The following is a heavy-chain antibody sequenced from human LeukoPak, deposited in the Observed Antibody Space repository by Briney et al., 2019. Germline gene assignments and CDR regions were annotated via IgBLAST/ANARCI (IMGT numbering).Heavy chain of an antibody. V-gene: IGHV3-23*01. CDR2: ISGSGVST. J-gene: IGHJ4*02. Sequence: GGSLRLSCAASGFTFSSYAMTWVRQAPGRGLEWVSVISGSGVSTYYGDSVKGRFTISRDNSKNALSLQMNSLRAEDTAIYYCAKTINSTGVIDYWGQGTLVTVSS. CDR3: AKTINSTGVIDY. D-gene: IGHD6-13*01. CDR1: GFTFSSYA.